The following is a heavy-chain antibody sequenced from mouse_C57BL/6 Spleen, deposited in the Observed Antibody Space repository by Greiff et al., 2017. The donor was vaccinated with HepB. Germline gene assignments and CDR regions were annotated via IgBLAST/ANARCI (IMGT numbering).Heavy chain of an antibody. CDR1: GYTFTSYG. Sequence: QVQLKQSGAELARPGASVKLSCKASGYTFTSYGISWVKQRTGQGLEWIGEIYPRSGNTYYNEKFKGKATLTADKSSSTAYMELRSLTSEDSAVYFGAREDDGYYRGLAYWGQGTLVTVSA. D-gene: IGHD2-3*01. J-gene: IGHJ3*01. CDR2: IYPRSGNT. CDR3: AREDDGYYRGLAY. V-gene: IGHV1-81*01.